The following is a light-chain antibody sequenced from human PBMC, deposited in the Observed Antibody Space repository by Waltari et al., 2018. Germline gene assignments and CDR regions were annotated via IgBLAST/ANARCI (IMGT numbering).Light chain of an antibody. CDR1: QNILRY. Sequence: DIKMNKSPSTLSDYVRDRVILTCRASQNILRYLAWYQRNPGKAPTLLIYRASNLETGVPSRFSGSGSGTEFTLTISSLQPDDFATYYCQQYNDYSWTFGQGTKVEI. CDR3: QQYNDYSWT. CDR2: RAS. V-gene: IGKV1-5*03. J-gene: IGKJ1*01.